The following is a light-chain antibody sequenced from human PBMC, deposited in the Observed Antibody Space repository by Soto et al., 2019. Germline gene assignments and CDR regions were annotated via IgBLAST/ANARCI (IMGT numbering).Light chain of an antibody. J-gene: IGLJ3*02. Sequence: QSALTQPRSVSGSPGQSVTISCTGTSSDVGGYNYVSWYQQHPGKAPKLMFYDVSKRPSGVPDRFSGSKSGNTASLIISGLQAEDEADYYCCSYVGSYTWVFGGGTKVTVL. CDR1: SSDVGGYNY. V-gene: IGLV2-11*01. CDR3: CSYVGSYTWV. CDR2: DVS.